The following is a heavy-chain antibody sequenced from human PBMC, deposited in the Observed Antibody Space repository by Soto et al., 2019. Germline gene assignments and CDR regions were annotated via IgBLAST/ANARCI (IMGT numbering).Heavy chain of an antibody. CDR1: GFTFSSYA. J-gene: IGHJ4*02. Sequence: QVQLVESGGGVVQPGRSLRLSCAASGFTFSSYAMHWVRQAPGKGLEWVAVISYDGSNKYYADSVKGRFTISRDNSKNTLYLQMNSLRAEDTAVYYCARDLWVNYGNLDYWGQGTLVTVSS. D-gene: IGHD4-17*01. CDR3: ARDLWVNYGNLDY. V-gene: IGHV3-30-3*01. CDR2: ISYDGSNK.